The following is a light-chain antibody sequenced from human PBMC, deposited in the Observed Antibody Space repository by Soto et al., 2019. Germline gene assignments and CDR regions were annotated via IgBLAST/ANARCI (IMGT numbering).Light chain of an antibody. CDR3: QQSSRTPIT. CDR1: QRINSY. V-gene: IGKV1-39*01. Sequence: DIQMTHSPSSRSASVGDRVTISCLTSQRINSYLNWYQQKPGEAPTLLIYGASSLQSGVPSRFSGSGSGTDFTLAINSLQPEDFATYYCQQSSRTPITFGQGTRLEIK. J-gene: IGKJ5*01. CDR2: GAS.